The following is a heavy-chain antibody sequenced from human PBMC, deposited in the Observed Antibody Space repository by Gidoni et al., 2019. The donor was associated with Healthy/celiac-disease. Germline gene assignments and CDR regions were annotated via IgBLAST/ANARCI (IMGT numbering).Heavy chain of an antibody. CDR3: ARGRYYDRDAFDI. Sequence: EVQLVESGGGLVKPGGSLRLSCAASGFTFSSYSMNWVRQAPGKGLEWGSSISSSSSYIYYADSVKGRFTISRDNTKNSLYLQMNSLRAEDTAVYYCARGRYYDRDAFDIWGQGTMVTVSS. V-gene: IGHV3-21*01. D-gene: IGHD3-22*01. CDR1: GFTFSSYS. CDR2: ISSSSSYI. J-gene: IGHJ3*02.